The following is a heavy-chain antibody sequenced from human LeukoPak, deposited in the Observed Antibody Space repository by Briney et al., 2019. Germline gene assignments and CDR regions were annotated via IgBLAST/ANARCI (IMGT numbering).Heavy chain of an antibody. CDR1: GGSISSYY. Sequence: SETLSLTCTVSGGSISSYYWSWIRQPPGKGLEWIGYIYYSGSTNYNPSLKSRVTISVDTSKNQFSPKLSSVTVADTAVYYCAREGRNGDYVSYWGQGTLVTVSS. CDR3: AREGRNGDYVSY. J-gene: IGHJ4*02. CDR2: IYYSGST. V-gene: IGHV4-59*01. D-gene: IGHD4-17*01.